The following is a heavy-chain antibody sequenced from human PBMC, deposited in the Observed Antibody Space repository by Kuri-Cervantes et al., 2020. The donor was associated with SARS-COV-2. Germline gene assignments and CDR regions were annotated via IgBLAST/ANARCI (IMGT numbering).Heavy chain of an antibody. Sequence: GESLKISCAASGFTFSGHWIHWVRQAPGKGLVWVSRINPDGSYTNNADSVKGRFTISRDNSKNTLNLQMNSLRVEDTAAYYCARDGEYCSSASCPKYSYHYGMDVWGQGTTVTVSS. J-gene: IGHJ6*02. D-gene: IGHD2-2*01. V-gene: IGHV3-74*01. CDR2: INPDGSYT. CDR1: GFTFSGHW. CDR3: ARDGEYCSSASCPKYSYHYGMDV.